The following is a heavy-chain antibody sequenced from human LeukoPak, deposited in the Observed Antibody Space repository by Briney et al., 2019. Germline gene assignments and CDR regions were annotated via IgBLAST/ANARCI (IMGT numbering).Heavy chain of an antibody. CDR1: GFTFSSYG. D-gene: IGHD6-13*01. CDR2: IRYDGSNK. J-gene: IGHJ6*03. CDR3: AKAAGYNSYYYYMDV. V-gene: IGHV3-30*02. Sequence: GGSLRLSCAASGFTFSSYGMHWVRQAPGKGLEWVAFIRYDGSNKYYADSVKGRFTISRDNSKNTLYLQMNSLRAEDTAVYYCAKAAGYNSYYYYMDVWVKGTTVTVSS.